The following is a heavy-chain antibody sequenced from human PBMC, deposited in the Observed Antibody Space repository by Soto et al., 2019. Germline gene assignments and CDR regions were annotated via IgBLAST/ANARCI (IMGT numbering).Heavy chain of an antibody. CDR3: ARRKAGTTPWFDP. CDR1: GYTFTSYA. CDR2: INAGNGNT. V-gene: IGHV1-3*01. D-gene: IGHD6-13*01. Sequence: QVQLVQSGAEVKKPGASVKVSCKASGYTFTSYAMHWVRQAPGQRLEWMGWINAGNGNTKYSQKFKGRVTITRDTSASTAYMELSSLRSEDTAVYYCARRKAGTTPWFDPWGQGTLVTVSS. J-gene: IGHJ5*02.